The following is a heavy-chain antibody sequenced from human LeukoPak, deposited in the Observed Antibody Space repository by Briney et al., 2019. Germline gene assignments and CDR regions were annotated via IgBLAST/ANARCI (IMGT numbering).Heavy chain of an antibody. CDR1: GGTFSSYA. CDR2: IIPIFGTA. CDR3: ARGVPAAARLYYYYMDV. J-gene: IGHJ6*03. Sequence: SVKVSCKASGGTFSSYAISWVRQAPGQGLEWMGGIIPIFGTANYAQKFQGRVTITTDESTSTAYMELSSLRSEDTAVYYCARGVPAAARLYYYYMDVWGKGTTVTVSS. D-gene: IGHD2-2*01. V-gene: IGHV1-69*05.